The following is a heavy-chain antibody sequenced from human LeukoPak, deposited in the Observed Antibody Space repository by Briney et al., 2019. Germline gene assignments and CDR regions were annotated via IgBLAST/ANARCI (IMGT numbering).Heavy chain of an antibody. CDR1: GFDFSSNW. D-gene: IGHD3-3*01. CDR3: AKDHYWSIDY. Sequence: GGSLRLSCAASGFDFSSNWMHWIRHAPGQGLVWVSRIKGDGISTNYADSVKGRFTISRDIAKNTLYLQMNSLRAEDTGVYYCAKDHYWSIDYWGRGTLVTVSS. CDR2: IKGDGIST. J-gene: IGHJ4*02. V-gene: IGHV3-74*01.